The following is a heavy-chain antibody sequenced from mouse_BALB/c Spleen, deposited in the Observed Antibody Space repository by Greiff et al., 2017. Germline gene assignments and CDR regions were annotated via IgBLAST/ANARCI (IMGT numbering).Heavy chain of an antibody. CDR2: INSNGGST. CDR1: GFTFSSYG. D-gene: IGHD1-2*01. J-gene: IGHJ2*01. CDR3: AREKSTALDY. V-gene: IGHV5-6-3*01. Sequence: EVQLVESGGGLVQPGGSLKLSCAASGFTFSSYGMSWVRQTPDKRLELVATINSNGGSTYYPDSVKGRFTISRDNAKNTLYLQMSSLESEDTAMYYCAREKSTALDYWGQGTTLTVSS.